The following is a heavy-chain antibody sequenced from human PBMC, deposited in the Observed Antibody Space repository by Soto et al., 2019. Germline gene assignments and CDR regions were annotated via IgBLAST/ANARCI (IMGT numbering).Heavy chain of an antibody. CDR3: ARDGASIVVVPAAIAAQGNYYYYGMDV. J-gene: IGHJ6*02. Sequence: SVKVSCKASGGTFSTHAIIWVRQAPGHGLEWMGGIIPISGTTYYTQKFQGRVTITADEPTSTAFMELSGLKSEDTAVYYCARDGASIVVVPAAIAAQGNYYYYGMDVWGQGTTVTVSS. D-gene: IGHD2-2*02. CDR2: IIPISGTT. CDR1: GGTFSTHA. V-gene: IGHV1-69*13.